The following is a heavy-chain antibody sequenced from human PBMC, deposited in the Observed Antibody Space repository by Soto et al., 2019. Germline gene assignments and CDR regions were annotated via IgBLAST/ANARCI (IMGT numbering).Heavy chain of an antibody. V-gene: IGHV4-31*03. CDR2: ITYSGNT. D-gene: IGHD2-8*01. J-gene: IGHJ4*02. Sequence: SETLSLTCTVSGGSVSSVGYYWSWIRQHPGKGLEWIGYITYSGNTYYNPSLESRVTMSADTSKNQFSLKLSSVTAADTAVSFCVRGGSCANGVCSVLDYWGQGTLVTVSS. CDR3: VRGGSCANGVCSVLDY. CDR1: GGSVSSVGYY.